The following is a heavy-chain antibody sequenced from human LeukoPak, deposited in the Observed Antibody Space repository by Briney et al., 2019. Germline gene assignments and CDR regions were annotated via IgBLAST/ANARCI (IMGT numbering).Heavy chain of an antibody. Sequence: GGSLRLSCAASGFTFDDYGMSWVRQAPGKGLEWVSGINWNGGSTGYADSVKGRFTISRDNAKNSLYLQMNSLRAEDMALYYCAKDMTYSMVGASYFDYWGQGTLVTVSS. D-gene: IGHD1-26*01. CDR2: INWNGGST. V-gene: IGHV3-20*04. J-gene: IGHJ4*02. CDR3: AKDMTYSMVGASYFDY. CDR1: GFTFDDYG.